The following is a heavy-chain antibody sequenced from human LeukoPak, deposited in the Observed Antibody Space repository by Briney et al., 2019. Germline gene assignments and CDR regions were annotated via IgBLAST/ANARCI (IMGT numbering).Heavy chain of an antibody. Sequence: ASVKVSCKASGYTFTDYFMNWMRQAPGQRLEWMGWINAGNGNTKYSQKLQGRVTITRDTSSSTAYMQLSSLRSEDTAVYYCAREYSSSWYDAFDIWGQGTMVTVSS. CDR1: GYTFTDYF. CDR3: AREYSSSWYDAFDI. D-gene: IGHD6-13*01. CDR2: INAGNGNT. V-gene: IGHV1/OR15-3*01. J-gene: IGHJ3*02.